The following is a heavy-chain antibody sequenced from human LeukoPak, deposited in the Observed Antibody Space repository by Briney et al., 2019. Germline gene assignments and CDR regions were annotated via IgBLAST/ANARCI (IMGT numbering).Heavy chain of an antibody. V-gene: IGHV4-59*01. Sequence: SETLSLTCTVCGGPMISYNRIWVRQPPGMGLEWIGYIYYSGSTNYNPSLKSRVTITVDTSKNQYSLKLSSVTAADTAVYYCASMRLYGDCAYIHYWGQGTLVTVSS. CDR3: ASMRLYGDCAYIHY. J-gene: IGHJ4*02. CDR1: GGPMISYN. D-gene: IGHD2-21*02. CDR2: IYYSGST.